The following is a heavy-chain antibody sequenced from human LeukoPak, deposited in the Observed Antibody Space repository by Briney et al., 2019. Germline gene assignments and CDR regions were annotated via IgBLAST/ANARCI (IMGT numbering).Heavy chain of an antibody. J-gene: IGHJ4*02. CDR2: INPNSGGT. D-gene: IGHD6-6*01. Sequence: ASVKVSCKASGYTFTRYDINWVRQAPGQGLEWMGWINPNSGGTNYAQKFQGRVTVTRETSISTAYMELSRLRSDDTAVYYCAIRGSSAPGGYWGQGTLVTVSS. CDR1: GYTFTRYD. V-gene: IGHV1-2*02. CDR3: AIRGSSAPGGY.